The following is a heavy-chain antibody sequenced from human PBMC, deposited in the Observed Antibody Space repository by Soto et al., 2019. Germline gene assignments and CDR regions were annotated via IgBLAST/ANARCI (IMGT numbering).Heavy chain of an antibody. D-gene: IGHD3-22*01. V-gene: IGHV1-2*02. Sequence: QVQVEQSGAEVKKPGASVKVSCKTSGYTFSDYYMHWVRQAPGQGLEWMGWINPNSGNTDYAQTFRGRVTMTRDTSITPAYMELTSLRSDDTAIYYCARDLRGYSNLFDPWGQGTLVSVSS. CDR3: ARDLRGYSNLFDP. CDR1: GYTFSDYY. CDR2: INPNSGNT. J-gene: IGHJ5*02.